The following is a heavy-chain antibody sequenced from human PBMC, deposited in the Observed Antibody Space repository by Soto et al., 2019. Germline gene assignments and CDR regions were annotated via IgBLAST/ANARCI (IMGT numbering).Heavy chain of an antibody. CDR3: ARQLWGAYYYYGMDV. J-gene: IGHJ6*02. Sequence: ASVKVSCKASGYTFTGYYMHWVRQAPGQGLEWMGWINPNSGGTNYAQKFQGRVTMTRDTSISTAYMELSRLRSDDTAVYYCARQLWGAYYYYGMDVWGQGTTVTVSS. D-gene: IGHD5-18*01. CDR1: GYTFTGYY. CDR2: INPNSGGT. V-gene: IGHV1-2*02.